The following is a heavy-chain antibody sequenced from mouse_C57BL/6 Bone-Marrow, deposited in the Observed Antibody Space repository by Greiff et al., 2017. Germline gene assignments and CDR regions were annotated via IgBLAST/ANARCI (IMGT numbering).Heavy chain of an antibody. Sequence: QVQLKQSGAELARPGASVKLSCKASGYTFTSYGISWVKQRTGQGLEWIGEIYPRSGNTYYNEKFKGKATLTADKSSSTAHMELRSLTSEDSAVYFCAREGTTVGYFDYWGQGTTLTVSS. CDR3: AREGTTVGYFDY. D-gene: IGHD1-1*01. J-gene: IGHJ2*01. CDR2: IYPRSGNT. CDR1: GYTFTSYG. V-gene: IGHV1-81*01.